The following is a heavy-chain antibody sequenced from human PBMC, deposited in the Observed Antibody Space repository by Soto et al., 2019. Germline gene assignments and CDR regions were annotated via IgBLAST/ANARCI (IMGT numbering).Heavy chain of an antibody. V-gene: IGHV4-39*01. CDR1: GDSIDSHGDQ. J-gene: IGHJ4*02. Sequence: QLQLRESGPGLERPSETLSLSCSVSGDSIDSHGDQWSWIRQSPGKGLEWIGTVAYTGTTYYPPPLGSGIAVYASQCGYQFSMKLTSAPAPDTAVYYLARHRACNTACDLEHWCQGTLVTGSS. CDR3: ARHRACNTACDLEH. CDR2: VAYTGTT. D-gene: IGHD2-21*01.